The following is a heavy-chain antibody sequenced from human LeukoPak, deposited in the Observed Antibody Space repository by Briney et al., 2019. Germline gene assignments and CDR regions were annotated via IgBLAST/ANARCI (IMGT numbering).Heavy chain of an antibody. J-gene: IGHJ4*02. V-gene: IGHV4-34*01. Sequence: SETLSLTCAVYGGSFSGYYWSWIRQPPGKGLEWIGEINHSGSTNYNASLKSRVTISVDTSKKQFSLKVNSVTAADTAVYYCASGGQDILTGYYVDYWGQGTLVTVSS. D-gene: IGHD3-9*01. CDR2: INHSGST. CDR3: ASGGQDILTGYYVDY. CDR1: GGSFSGYY.